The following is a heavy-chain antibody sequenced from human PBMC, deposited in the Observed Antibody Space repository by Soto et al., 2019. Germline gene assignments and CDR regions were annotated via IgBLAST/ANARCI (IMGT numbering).Heavy chain of an antibody. J-gene: IGHJ3*02. CDR1: GFTFSSFE. CDR2: INPSGRTI. Sequence: GGYLRLSCVASGFTFSSFEMNWIRQAPGKGPEWIAVINPSGRTISYADSVKGRFTISRDNAENSVYLQMSSLRGEDTAVYYCAKHSTTYYFWSGAVKGAFDIWGQGTMVTVSS. D-gene: IGHD3-3*01. CDR3: AKHSTTYYFWSGAVKGAFDI. V-gene: IGHV3-48*03.